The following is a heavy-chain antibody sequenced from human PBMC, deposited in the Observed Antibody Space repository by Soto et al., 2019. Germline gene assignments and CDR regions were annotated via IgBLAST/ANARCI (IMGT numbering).Heavy chain of an antibody. CDR2: IYWDDDK. CDR1: GFSLSSSGEG. V-gene: IGHV2-5*02. Sequence: SGPTLVNPTQTLTLTCTFSGFSLSSSGEGVAWIRQPPGKALEWLALIYWDDDKRYSPSLKSRLTITKDTSKRQVVLTMTNMDPVDTGTYYCAKDNSPQQLVGAFDYWGQGTLVTVSS. CDR3: AKDNSPQQLVGAFDY. J-gene: IGHJ4*02. D-gene: IGHD6-13*01.